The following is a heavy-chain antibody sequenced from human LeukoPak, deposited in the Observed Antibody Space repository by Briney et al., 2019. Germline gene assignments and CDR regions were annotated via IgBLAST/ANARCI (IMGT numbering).Heavy chain of an antibody. CDR3: ARGRYGSGKDYFDY. CDR2: IKEDGSEK. J-gene: IGHJ4*02. D-gene: IGHD3-10*01. Sequence: GGSLRLSCAASGFTFSSYWMSWVRQAPGKGLEWVANIKEDGSEKYYVDSVKGRFAISRDNAKNSLYLQMNSLRAEDTAVYYCARGRYGSGKDYFDYWGQGTLVTVSS. V-gene: IGHV3-7*01. CDR1: GFTFSSYW.